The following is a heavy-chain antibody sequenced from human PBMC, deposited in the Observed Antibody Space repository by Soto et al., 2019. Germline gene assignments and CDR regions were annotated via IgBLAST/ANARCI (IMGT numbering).Heavy chain of an antibody. Sequence: QLQLQESGPGLVKPSETLSLTCTVSGGSISSSSYYWGWIRQPPGKGLEWIGSIYYSGRTYYNPSLKSRVTLSVDTSKTQFSLKLSSVTAADTAVYYCARLYNGLDPWGQGTLVTVSS. CDR3: ARLYNGLDP. J-gene: IGHJ5*02. D-gene: IGHD2-8*01. V-gene: IGHV4-39*01. CDR1: GGSISSSSYY. CDR2: IYYSGRT.